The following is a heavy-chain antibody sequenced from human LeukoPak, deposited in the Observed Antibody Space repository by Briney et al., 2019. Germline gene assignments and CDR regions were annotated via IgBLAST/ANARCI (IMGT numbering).Heavy chain of an antibody. CDR1: GFIFTSYS. D-gene: IGHD3-22*01. Sequence: GGSLRLSCAACGFIFTSYSMNWVRQAPGKGLEWISYISSSSSTIYYADSVRGRFTISRDNAKNSLYLQMNSLRAEDTAVYYCARGFHRYNYDSGAYSVYWGQGTLVTVSS. J-gene: IGHJ4*02. V-gene: IGHV3-48*01. CDR3: ARGFHRYNYDSGAYSVY. CDR2: ISSSSSTI.